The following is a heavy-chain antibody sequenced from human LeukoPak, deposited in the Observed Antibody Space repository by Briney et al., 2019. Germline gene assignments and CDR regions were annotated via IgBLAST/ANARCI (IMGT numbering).Heavy chain of an antibody. Sequence: PGGSLRLSCAASGFTFSSYAMHWVRQAPGKGLEWVAVISYDGSNKYYADSVKGRFTISRDNSKNTLYLQMNSLRAEDTAVYYCAKEYSSGWYETDYWGQGTLVTVSS. CDR2: ISYDGSNK. J-gene: IGHJ4*02. CDR1: GFTFSSYA. CDR3: AKEYSSGWYETDY. V-gene: IGHV3-30-3*01. D-gene: IGHD6-19*01.